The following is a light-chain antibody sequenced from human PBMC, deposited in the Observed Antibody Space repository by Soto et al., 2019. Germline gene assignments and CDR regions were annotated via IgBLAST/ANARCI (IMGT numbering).Light chain of an antibody. Sequence: QSALTQPASVSGSPGQSITISCTGTSSDVGGYKFVPWYQQHPGKAPKLMIYGVSNRPSGVSDRFSGSKSGNTASLTISGLQAEDEADYYCSSYTSSSAVVFGGGTKLTVL. V-gene: IGLV2-14*01. CDR1: SSDVGGYKF. J-gene: IGLJ3*02. CDR2: GVS. CDR3: SSYTSSSAVV.